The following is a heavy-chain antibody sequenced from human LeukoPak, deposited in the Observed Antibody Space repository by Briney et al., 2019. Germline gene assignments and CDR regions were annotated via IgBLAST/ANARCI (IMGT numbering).Heavy chain of an antibody. D-gene: IGHD3-22*01. V-gene: IGHV4-4*07. Sequence: SETLSLTCTVSGGSISSYYWSWIRQPAGKGLEWIGRIYTSGSTNYNPSLKRRVTMSVDTSKNQFSLKLSSVTAADTAVYYCARDQYYYDSSGTGFDPWGQGTLVTVSS. CDR3: ARDQYYYDSSGTGFDP. J-gene: IGHJ5*02. CDR1: GGSISSYY. CDR2: IYTSGST.